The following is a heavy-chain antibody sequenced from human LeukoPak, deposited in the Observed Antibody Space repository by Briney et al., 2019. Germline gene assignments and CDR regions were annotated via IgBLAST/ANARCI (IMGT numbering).Heavy chain of an antibody. J-gene: IGHJ4*02. CDR2: ISYDGSNK. V-gene: IGHV3-30-3*01. D-gene: IGHD2-15*01. CDR3: ARVDGSPDY. Sequence: PGGSLRLSCAASGFTFSSYAMHWVRQAPGKGLEWVAVISYDGSNKYYADSVKGRFTVSRDNSKNTLYLQMNSLRAEDTAVYYCARVDGSPDYWGQGTLVTVSS. CDR1: GFTFSSYA.